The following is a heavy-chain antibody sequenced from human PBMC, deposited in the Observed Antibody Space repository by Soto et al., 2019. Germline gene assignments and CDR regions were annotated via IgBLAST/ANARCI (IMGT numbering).Heavy chain of an antibody. CDR3: ARDTPPTPRAVLQADL. V-gene: IGHV4-30-4*01. J-gene: IGHJ6*02. CDR1: GGSISSGDYY. CDR2: IYYSRST. D-gene: IGHD1-1*01. Sequence: SETLSLTCTVSGGSISSGDYYWSWIRQPPGKGLEWIGYIYYSRSTYYNPSLKSRFTISVDTSKNQFSLKLSSVTAADTAVYYCARDTPPTPRAVLQADLWGQGTTVTVSS.